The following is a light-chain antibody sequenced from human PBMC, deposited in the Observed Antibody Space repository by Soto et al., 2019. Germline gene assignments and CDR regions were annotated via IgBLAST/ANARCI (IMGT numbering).Light chain of an antibody. V-gene: IGLV2-14*01. CDR3: SSYTSSSTRV. Sequence: SALTQPASVSGSHGQSITISCTGTSSDVGGYNYVSWYQQHPGKAPKLMIYDVSNRPSGVSNRFSGSKSGNTASLTISGLQAEDEADYYCSSYTSSSTRVFGTGTKVTVL. J-gene: IGLJ1*01. CDR1: SSDVGGYNY. CDR2: DVS.